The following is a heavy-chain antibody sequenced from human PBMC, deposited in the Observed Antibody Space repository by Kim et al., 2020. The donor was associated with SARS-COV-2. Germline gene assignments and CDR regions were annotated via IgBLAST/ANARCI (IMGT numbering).Heavy chain of an antibody. D-gene: IGHD6-19*01. CDR2: ISGSGGNI. CDR1: GFTFNNYA. CDR3: ARDHYSGRGGLDH. J-gene: IGHJ4*02. Sequence: GGSLRLSCVASGFTFNNYAMGWVRQAPGKGLEWVSVISGSGGNIYYTDSVKGRFTISRDNSKNSLYVQMNSLRAEDTAIYYCARDHYSGRGGLDHWGQGT. V-gene: IGHV3-23*01.